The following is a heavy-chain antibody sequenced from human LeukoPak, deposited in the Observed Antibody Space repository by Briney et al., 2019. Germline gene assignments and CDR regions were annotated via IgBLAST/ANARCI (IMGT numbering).Heavy chain of an antibody. J-gene: IGHJ4*02. CDR3: ARGPRLMVRGVLGGY. D-gene: IGHD3-10*01. Sequence: GRSLRLSCAASGFTFSSYAMHWARQAPGKGLEWVAVISYDGSNKYYADSVKGRFTISRDNSKNTLYLQMNSLRAEDTAVYYCARGPRLMVRGVLGGYWGQGTLVTVSS. V-gene: IGHV3-30*04. CDR2: ISYDGSNK. CDR1: GFTFSSYA.